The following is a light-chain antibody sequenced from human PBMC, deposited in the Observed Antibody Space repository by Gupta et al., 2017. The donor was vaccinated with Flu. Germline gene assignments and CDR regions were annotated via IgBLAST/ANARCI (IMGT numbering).Light chain of an antibody. J-gene: IGKJ2*01. CDR1: QGISRW. Sequence: GAIVTITCRASQGISRWLAWDQQKPGQAPKLLIYDVSSLQSGVPSRFSGSGYGTDFTLTISSLQPEDFATYYCQQVYSFPRTFGQGTKLEI. CDR3: QQVYSFPRT. V-gene: IGKV1-12*01. CDR2: DVS.